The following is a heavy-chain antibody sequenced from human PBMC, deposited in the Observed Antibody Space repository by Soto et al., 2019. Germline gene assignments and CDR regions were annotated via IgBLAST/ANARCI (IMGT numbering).Heavy chain of an antibody. CDR1: GGTFSSYT. CDR2: IIPILGIP. Sequence: QVQLVQSGAEVKKPGSSVKVSCKASGGTFSSYTISWLAQAPGQGLEWMGRIIPILGIPNYAQKFQGRVTITADKSTSTAYMELSSLRSEDTAVYYCARFRGSYGMDVWGQGTTVTVSS. V-gene: IGHV1-69*02. D-gene: IGHD3-10*01. CDR3: ARFRGSYGMDV. J-gene: IGHJ6*02.